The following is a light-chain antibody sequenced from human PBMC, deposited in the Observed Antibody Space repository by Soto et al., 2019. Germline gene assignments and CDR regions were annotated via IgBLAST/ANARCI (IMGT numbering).Light chain of an antibody. CDR1: QSVKNH. J-gene: IGKJ1*01. CDR3: QEYNACPPGT. Sequence: EIGLTQSPATLSASSGEGITLSGRASQSVKNHLAWYQHKPGQAPRLLFYDASIRATGIPARFSAGGSGTEFTLVISSLQPEDAAVYYCQEYNACPPGTFGQGTKVEIK. V-gene: IGKV3D-15*01. CDR2: DAS.